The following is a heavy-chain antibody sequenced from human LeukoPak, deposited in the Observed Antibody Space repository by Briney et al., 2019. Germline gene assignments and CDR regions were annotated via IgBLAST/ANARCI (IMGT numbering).Heavy chain of an antibody. CDR2: TSRRGDST. CDR3: ARDRSANGKNYLDP. V-gene: IGHV3-64*01. J-gene: IGHJ5*02. CDR1: GFIFSNYG. D-gene: IGHD1-7*01. Sequence: PGGSLRLSCTVSGFIFSNYGMHWVRQAPGKGLEYVSATSRRGDSTYYAKSVKGRFATSRDNSKSTLYLQMNSLSIEDTAVYYCARDRSANGKNYLDPWGQGTLVAVSS.